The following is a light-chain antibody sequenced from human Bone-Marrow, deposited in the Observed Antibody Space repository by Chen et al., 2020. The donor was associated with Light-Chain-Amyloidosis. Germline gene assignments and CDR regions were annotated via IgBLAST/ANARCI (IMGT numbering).Light chain of an antibody. CDR3: QSADSSGTYEVI. J-gene: IGLJ2*01. V-gene: IGLV3-25*03. Sequence: SYELPQPPSVSVSPGQTARITCSGDDLPTKYAYWYQQKPGQAPVLVIHRDTEMPSVISERFSGSSSGTTATLTISGVQAEDEADYHCQSADSSGTYEVIFGGGTKLPVL. CDR2: RDT. CDR1: DLPTKY.